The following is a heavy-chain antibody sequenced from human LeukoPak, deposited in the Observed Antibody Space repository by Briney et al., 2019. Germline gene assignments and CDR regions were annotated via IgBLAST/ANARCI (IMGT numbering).Heavy chain of an antibody. CDR1: GFTFSSYA. CDR3: AKAADYDFWSGYYSYFDY. D-gene: IGHD3-3*01. CDR2: ISGSGGST. V-gene: IGHV3-23*01. Sequence: SGGSLRLSCAASGFTFSSYAMSWARQAPGKGLEWVSAISGSGGSTYYADSVKGRFTISRDNSKNTLYLQMNSLRAEDTAVYYCAKAADYDFWSGYYSYFDYWGQGTLVTVSS. J-gene: IGHJ4*02.